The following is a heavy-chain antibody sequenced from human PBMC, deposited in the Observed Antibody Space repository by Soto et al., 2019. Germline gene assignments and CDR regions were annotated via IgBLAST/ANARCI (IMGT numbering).Heavy chain of an antibody. CDR2: ISTYNGNT. CDR3: ARGPTDYYDNSANYFLDY. D-gene: IGHD3-22*01. CDR1: GYTFITYF. J-gene: IGHJ4*02. V-gene: IGHV1-18*01. Sequence: QVQLVQSGAEVKKPGASVKVSCKASGYTFITYFVSWVRQAPGQGLDCLGWISTYNGNTRYAERLQVIVTITNDTTKNTAYMELRNLRSDDTAVYYCARGPTDYYDNSANYFLDYWGQGPLVTVSS.